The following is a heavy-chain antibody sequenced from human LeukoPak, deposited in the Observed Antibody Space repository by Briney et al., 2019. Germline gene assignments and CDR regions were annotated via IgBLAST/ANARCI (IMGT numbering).Heavy chain of an antibody. Sequence: SETLSLTCTVSGDSISSYYWNWIRQPPGKGLEWIGEINHSGSSNYNPSLKSRVTISLDTSKNQFSLNLSSVTAADTAVYYCAREGYCSGTSCYNFNYWGQGTLVTVSS. D-gene: IGHD2-2*02. CDR1: GDSISSYY. J-gene: IGHJ4*02. V-gene: IGHV4-34*01. CDR3: AREGYCSGTSCYNFNY. CDR2: INHSGSS.